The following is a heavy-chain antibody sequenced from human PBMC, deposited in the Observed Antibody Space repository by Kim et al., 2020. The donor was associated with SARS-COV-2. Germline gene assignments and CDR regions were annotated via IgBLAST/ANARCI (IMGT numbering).Heavy chain of an antibody. J-gene: IGHJ4*02. CDR2: IYYSGST. CDR3: ARHGEGIAAAGSVVDYFDY. D-gene: IGHD6-13*01. Sequence: SETLSLTCTVPGGSISSYYWSWIRQPPGKGLEWIGYIYYSGSTNYNPSLKSRVTISVDTSKNQFSLKLSSVTAADTAVYYCARHGEGIAAAGSVVDYFDYWGQGTLVTVSS. CDR1: GGSISSYY. V-gene: IGHV4-59*08.